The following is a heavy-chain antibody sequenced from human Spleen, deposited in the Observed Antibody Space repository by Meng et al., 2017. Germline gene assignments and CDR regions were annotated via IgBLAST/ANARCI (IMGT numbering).Heavy chain of an antibody. CDR2: IDPKSDNT. V-gene: IGHV1-2*06. CDR1: GYTLTELS. CDR3: ARDEDISAAGKLFGDY. J-gene: IGHJ4*02. Sequence: ASVKVSCKVSGYTLTELSMHWVRQAPGQGLEWMGRIDPKSDNTHYAQKFQGRVTMTGDTSISTAYMELSGLRSDDTAMYYCARDEDISAAGKLFGDYWGQGTLVTVSS. D-gene: IGHD6-25*01.